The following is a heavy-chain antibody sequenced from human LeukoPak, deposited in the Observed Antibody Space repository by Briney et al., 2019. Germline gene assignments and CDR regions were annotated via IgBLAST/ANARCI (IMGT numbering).Heavy chain of an antibody. D-gene: IGHD3-10*01. V-gene: IGHV3-48*01. Sequence: PGGSLRLSCAASGFTFSSYSMNWVRQAPGKGLEWGSYISGSSSTIYYTDSVKGRFTISRDNGKNTLYLQMNSLRVEDTAVYYCAKRSRRLTIVRGVPREDVWGQGTTVTVSS. CDR3: AKRSRRLTIVRGVPREDV. CDR2: ISGSSSTI. J-gene: IGHJ6*02. CDR1: GFTFSSYS.